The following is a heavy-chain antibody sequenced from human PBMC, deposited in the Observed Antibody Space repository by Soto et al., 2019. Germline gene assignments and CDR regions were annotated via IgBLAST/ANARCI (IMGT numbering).Heavy chain of an antibody. J-gene: IGHJ4*02. V-gene: IGHV3-48*01. CDR1: GFTFSSYS. CDR2: ISSSSSTI. D-gene: IGHD5-12*01. Sequence: GGSLRLSCAASGFTFSSYSMNWVRQAPGKGLEWVSYISSSSSTIYYADSVKGRFTISRDNAKNSLYLQMNSLRAEDTAVYYCARDLLGGFNWGQGTLVTVSS. CDR3: ARDLLGGFN.